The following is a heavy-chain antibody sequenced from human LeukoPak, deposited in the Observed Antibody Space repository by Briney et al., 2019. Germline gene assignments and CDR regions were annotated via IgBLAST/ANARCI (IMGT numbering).Heavy chain of an antibody. J-gene: IGHJ4*02. V-gene: IGHV1-69*05. Sequence: SVKVSCKASGGTFSSYAISWVRQAPGQGLEWMGGIIPIFGTANYAQKFQGRVTITTDESTSTAYMELSSLRSEDTAVYYCARVADYVWGSYCNPLAYWGQGTLVTVSS. CDR1: GGTFSSYA. D-gene: IGHD3-16*01. CDR2: IIPIFGTA. CDR3: ARVADYVWGSYCNPLAY.